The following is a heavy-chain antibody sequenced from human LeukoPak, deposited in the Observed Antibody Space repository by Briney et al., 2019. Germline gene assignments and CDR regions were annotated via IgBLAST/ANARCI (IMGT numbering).Heavy chain of an antibody. CDR2: INPNSGGT. D-gene: IGHD3-22*01. J-gene: IGHJ4*02. CDR3: ARALYYYDSSGYYYVPNRFDY. V-gene: IGHV1-2*02. Sequence: ASVKVSCKASGYTFTGYYMHWVRQAPGQGLEWMGWINPNSGGTNYAQKFQGRVTMTRDTSISTAYMELSRLRSDGTAVYYCARALYYYDSSGYYYVPNRFDYWGQGTLVTVSS. CDR1: GYTFTGYY.